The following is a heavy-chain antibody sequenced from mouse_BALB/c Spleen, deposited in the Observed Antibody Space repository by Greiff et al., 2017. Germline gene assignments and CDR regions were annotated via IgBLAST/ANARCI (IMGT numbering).Heavy chain of an antibody. CDR3: ARLDDYLFAY. V-gene: IGHV1-7*01. CDR1: GYTFTSYW. J-gene: IGHJ3*01. Sequence: VQLQQSGAELAKPGASVKMSCKASGYTFTSYWMHWVKQRPGQGLEWIGYINPSTGYTEYNQKFKDKATLTADKSSSTAYMQLSSLTSEDSAVYYCARLDDYLFAYWGQGTLVTVSA. D-gene: IGHD2-4*01. CDR2: INPSTGYT.